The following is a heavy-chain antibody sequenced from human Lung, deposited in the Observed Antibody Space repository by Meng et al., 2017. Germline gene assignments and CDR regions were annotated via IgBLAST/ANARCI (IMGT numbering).Heavy chain of an antibody. CDR2: INRDGTKP. Sequence: VQLVGSGGCLVPLGGSLGLSCASSGFTFTDHWMHWVRQGPGKGLVWVSRINRDGTKPTYADSVKGRFTISRDNAKNTLYLQMNNLRAEDTAFYYCTNDRLNHWGQGALVTVSS. J-gene: IGHJ1*01. V-gene: IGHV3-74*01. D-gene: IGHD1-1*01. CDR3: TNDRLNH. CDR1: GFTFTDHW.